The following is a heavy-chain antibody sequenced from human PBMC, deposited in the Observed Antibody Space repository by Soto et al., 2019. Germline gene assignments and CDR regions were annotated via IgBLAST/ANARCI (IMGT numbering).Heavy chain of an antibody. CDR1: GFPFSSYG. V-gene: IGHV3-23*01. CDR3: AKGLQSPGG. J-gene: IGHJ4*02. CDR2: ISGSGDGT. Sequence: EQLWESGGGLVQPGRSLRISCAASGFPFSSYGMTWVRQAPGKGLEWVSSISGSGDGTYYGDSVKGRFTISRENSKNTLYLQMNSLRAEDTAVYYCAKGLQSPGGWGQGTLVTVSS. D-gene: IGHD2-15*01.